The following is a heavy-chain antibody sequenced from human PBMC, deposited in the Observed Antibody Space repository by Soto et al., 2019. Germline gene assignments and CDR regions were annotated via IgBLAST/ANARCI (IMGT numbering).Heavy chain of an antibody. V-gene: IGHV3-23*01. CDR1: GFSFGSYA. D-gene: IGHD3-3*01. CDR2: ISGSDGKT. J-gene: IGHJ4*02. CDR3: ARWSYLDY. Sequence: GGSLRLSCAASGFSFGSYAISWVRQAPGKGLEWVSTISGSDGKTFYADSVKGRFSISRDTSQSTLYLQMNSLRADDTAMYYCARWSYLDYWGQGTRVTVSS.